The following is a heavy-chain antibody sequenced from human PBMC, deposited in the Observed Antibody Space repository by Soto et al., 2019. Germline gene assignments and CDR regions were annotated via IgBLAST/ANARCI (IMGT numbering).Heavy chain of an antibody. V-gene: IGHV5-51*01. J-gene: IGHJ6*02. Sequence: PGESLKISCKGSGYSFTSYWIGWVRQMPGKGLEWMGIIYPGDSDTRYSPSFQGQVTISADKSISTAYLQWSSLKASDTAMYYCARSRAYYDILTGYYSYYGMDVWGQGTTVTVSS. CDR2: IYPGDSDT. D-gene: IGHD3-9*01. CDR1: GYSFTSYW. CDR3: ARSRAYYDILTGYYSYYGMDV.